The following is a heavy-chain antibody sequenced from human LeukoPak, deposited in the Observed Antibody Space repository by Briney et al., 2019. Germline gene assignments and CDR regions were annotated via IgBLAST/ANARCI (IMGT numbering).Heavy chain of an antibody. V-gene: IGHV4-59*01. CDR1: GGSISNYY. Sequence: SETLSLTCTVSGGSISNYYWYWIRQPPGKGLECIGYIYHSGSTNYNPSLKSRVTISVDTSKNQFSLKLRSVTAADTAVYYCAREVSLGMYNWFDPWGQGTLVTVSS. CDR2: IYHSGST. D-gene: IGHD2-2*01. CDR3: AREVSLGMYNWFDP. J-gene: IGHJ5*02.